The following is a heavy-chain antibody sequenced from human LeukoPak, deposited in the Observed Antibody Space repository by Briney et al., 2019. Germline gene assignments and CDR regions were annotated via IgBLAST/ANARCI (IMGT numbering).Heavy chain of an antibody. Sequence: GGSLRLSCAASGFTFSGYTMNWVRQAPGKGLEWVSSISSNSDYIYYADSLKGRFTISRDNAKNSLYLQMNSLRAEDTAVYYCARVGGYCTRTSCPYYYYMDVWGKGTTVTVSS. CDR3: ARVGGYCTRTSCPYYYYMDV. D-gene: IGHD2-2*01. CDR2: ISSNSDYI. V-gene: IGHV3-21*01. CDR1: GFTFSGYT. J-gene: IGHJ6*03.